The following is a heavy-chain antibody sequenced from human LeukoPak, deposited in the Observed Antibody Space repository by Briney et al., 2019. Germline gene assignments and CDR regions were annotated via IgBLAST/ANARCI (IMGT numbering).Heavy chain of an antibody. J-gene: IGHJ6*03. Sequence: PGGSLRLSCAASGFTFSSYWMSWVRQAPGKGLEWVANIKQDGSEKCYVDSVKGRFTISRDNAKNSLYLQMNSLRAEDTAAYYCARYGPFLEWLSYYYYYYMDVWGKGTTVTVSS. CDR2: IKQDGSEK. CDR3: ARYGPFLEWLSYYYYYYMDV. V-gene: IGHV3-7*01. D-gene: IGHD3-3*02. CDR1: GFTFSSYW.